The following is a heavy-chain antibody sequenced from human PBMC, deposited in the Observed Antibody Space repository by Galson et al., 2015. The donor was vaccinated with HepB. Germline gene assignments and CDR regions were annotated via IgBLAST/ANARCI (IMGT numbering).Heavy chain of an antibody. CDR3: ARDREEWIGEAVPHRSFYFYGMDV. D-gene: IGHD3-10*01. CDR1: GGTFSNYA. CDR2: IIPIPGVG. J-gene: IGHJ6*02. Sequence: SVKVSCKASGGTFSNYALSWLRQAPGQGLEWMGRIIPIPGVGKYAQKFQGRVTITADKSTSTAYMELRSLKSEDPAVYFCARDREEWIGEAVPHRSFYFYGMDVWGQGTTVTVTS. V-gene: IGHV1-69*04.